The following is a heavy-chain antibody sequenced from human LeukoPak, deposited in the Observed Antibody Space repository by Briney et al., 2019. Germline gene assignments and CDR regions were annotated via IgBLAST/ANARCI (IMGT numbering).Heavy chain of an antibody. CDR1: GFTFDDYA. CDR3: AKDTAAAGTDLHLDY. D-gene: IGHD6-13*01. Sequence: QTGGSLRLSCAASGFTFDDYAMHWVRQAPGKGLEWVSLISWDGGSTYYADSVKGRFTISRDNSKNSLYLQMNSLRAEDTALYYCAKDTAAAGTDLHLDYWGQGTPVTVSS. J-gene: IGHJ4*02. V-gene: IGHV3-43D*04. CDR2: ISWDGGST.